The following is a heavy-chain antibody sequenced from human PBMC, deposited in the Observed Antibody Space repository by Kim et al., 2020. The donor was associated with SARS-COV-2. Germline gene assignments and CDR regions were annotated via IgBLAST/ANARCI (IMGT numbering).Heavy chain of an antibody. V-gene: IGHV3-30*04. Sequence: GGSLRLSCAASGFTFSSYAMHWVRQAPGKGLEWVAVISYDGSNKYYADSVKGRFTIPRDNSKNTLYLQMNSLRAEDTAVYYCARDHGDYYDSSGYYYVYGMDVWGRGTTVTVSS. J-gene: IGHJ6*02. CDR3: ARDHGDYYDSSGYYYVYGMDV. D-gene: IGHD3-22*01. CDR2: ISYDGSNK. CDR1: GFTFSSYA.